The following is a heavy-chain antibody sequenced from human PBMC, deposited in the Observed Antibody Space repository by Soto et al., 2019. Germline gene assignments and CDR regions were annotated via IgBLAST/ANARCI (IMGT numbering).Heavy chain of an antibody. J-gene: IGHJ4*02. Sequence: GGSLRLSCAASGFTFSSYAMNWVRQAPGKGLEWVSGISGSGDHTYYADSVKGRFTISRDNSKSTLFLQMNSLRGEDTAVYYCAEGYDFWSGYSANFDCWGQGTLVTVSS. D-gene: IGHD3-3*01. CDR2: ISGSGDHT. CDR3: AEGYDFWSGYSANFDC. V-gene: IGHV3-23*01. CDR1: GFTFSSYA.